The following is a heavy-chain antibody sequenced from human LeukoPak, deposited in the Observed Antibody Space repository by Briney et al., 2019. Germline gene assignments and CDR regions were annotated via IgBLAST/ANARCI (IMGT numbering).Heavy chain of an antibody. J-gene: IGHJ4*02. CDR1: GYTFTGYY. CDR3: AREGQSNWNDINY. CDR2: INPSSGGT. Sequence: ASVKVSCKASGYTFTGYYMHWVRQAPGQGLESMGWINPSSGGTNYAQKFQGRVTMTRDTSISTAYMELSRLRSDDTAVYYCAREGQSNWNDINYWGQGTLVTVSS. V-gene: IGHV1-2*02. D-gene: IGHD1-20*01.